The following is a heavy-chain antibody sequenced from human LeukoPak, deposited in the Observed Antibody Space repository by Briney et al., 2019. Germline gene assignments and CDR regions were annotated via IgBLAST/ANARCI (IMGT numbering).Heavy chain of an antibody. CDR1: GFTVSSNY. V-gene: IGHV3-53*01. J-gene: IGHJ3*02. CDR3: ARAGYYDSSGYYTRAFDI. D-gene: IGHD3-22*01. Sequence: GGSLRLSCAASGFTVSSNYMSWVRQAPGKGLEWVSVIYSGGSTYYADSVKGRFTISRDNSKNTLYLQMNSLRAEDTAVYYCARAGYYDSSGYYTRAFDIWGQGTMVTVSS. CDR2: IYSGGST.